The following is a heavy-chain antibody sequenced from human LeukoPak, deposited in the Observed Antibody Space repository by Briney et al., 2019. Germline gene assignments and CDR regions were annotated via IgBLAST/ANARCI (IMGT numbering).Heavy chain of an antibody. V-gene: IGHV4-59*01. CDR1: GGSISSYY. Sequence: SETLSLTCTVSGGSISSYYWSWIRQPPGKGLEWIGYIYYSGTTNYNPSLKSQVTISVDTSKNQFSLKLSSVTAADTAVYYCARGVYIAAAQYGYWGQGTLVTVSS. J-gene: IGHJ4*02. CDR2: IYYSGTT. CDR3: ARGVYIAAAQYGY. D-gene: IGHD6-13*01.